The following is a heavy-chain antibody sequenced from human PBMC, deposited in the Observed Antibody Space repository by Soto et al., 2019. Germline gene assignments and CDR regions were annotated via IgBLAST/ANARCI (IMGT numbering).Heavy chain of an antibody. CDR2: IDPSDSYT. J-gene: IGHJ6*02. Sequence: GESLKISCKGSGSSFTNYWITWVRQMPGKGPEWMGRIDPSDSYTNYSPSFQGHVTISADKSISTAYLQWSSLKASDTAMYYCARERNTMRVVDPTSGMDVWGQGTTVTVSS. CDR1: GSSFTNYW. V-gene: IGHV5-10-1*01. D-gene: IGHD3-22*01. CDR3: ARERNTMRVVDPTSGMDV.